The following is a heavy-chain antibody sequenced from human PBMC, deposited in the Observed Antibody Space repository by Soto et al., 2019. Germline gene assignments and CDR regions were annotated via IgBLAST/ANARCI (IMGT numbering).Heavy chain of an antibody. J-gene: IGHJ6*03. CDR3: ARGPDIVVVPAAIVHYYMDV. Sequence: PSETLSLTCAVYGGSCSGFYWSWIRQPPGKGLEWIGEINHSGSTNYNPSLKSRVTISVDTSKNQFSLKLSSVTAADTAVYYCARGPDIVVVPAAIVHYYMDVWGKGTTVTVSS. D-gene: IGHD2-2*01. CDR2: INHSGST. V-gene: IGHV4-34*01. CDR1: GGSCSGFY.